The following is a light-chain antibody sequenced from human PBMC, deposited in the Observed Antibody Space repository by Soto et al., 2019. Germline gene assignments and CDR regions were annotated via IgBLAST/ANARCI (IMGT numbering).Light chain of an antibody. Sequence: QSALTQPASVSGSPGQSITISCTGTSSDVGGYNYVSWYQQHPGTAPKLMIYEVSNRPSGVSNRFSGSTSGNTASLTISGLQAEDEADYYCSSYTSSTSRVFGGGTKATVL. V-gene: IGLV2-14*01. J-gene: IGLJ2*01. CDR3: SSYTSSTSRV. CDR1: SSDVGGYNY. CDR2: EVS.